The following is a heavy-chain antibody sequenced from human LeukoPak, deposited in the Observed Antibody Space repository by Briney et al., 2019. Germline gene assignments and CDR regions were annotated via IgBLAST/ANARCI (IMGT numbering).Heavy chain of an antibody. J-gene: IGHJ5*02. CDR3: ASAGYASWFDP. CDR2: IYSDGTT. V-gene: IGHV3-53*04. D-gene: IGHD3-16*01. CDR1: RFAVSSNF. Sequence: PGGALRLSCAASRFAVSSNFMSWVRQAPAKGLEWVSTIYSDGTTYYADSVKGRFTISRHNSKNTLYLQMNSLRAEDTAVYYCASAGYASWFDPWGQGTLVTVSS.